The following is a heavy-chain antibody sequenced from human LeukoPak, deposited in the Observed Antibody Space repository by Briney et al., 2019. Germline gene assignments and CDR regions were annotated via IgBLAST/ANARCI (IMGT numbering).Heavy chain of an antibody. Sequence: SETLSLTCTVSGGSISSGGYYWSWIRQHPGKGLEWIGYIYYSGSTYYNPSLKSRVTISVDTSKNQFSLKLSSVTAADTAVYYCATGSGDFEVYWGQGTLVTVSS. J-gene: IGHJ4*02. CDR3: ATGSGDFEVY. CDR1: GGSISSGGYY. V-gene: IGHV4-31*03. CDR2: IYYSGST. D-gene: IGHD2-21*02.